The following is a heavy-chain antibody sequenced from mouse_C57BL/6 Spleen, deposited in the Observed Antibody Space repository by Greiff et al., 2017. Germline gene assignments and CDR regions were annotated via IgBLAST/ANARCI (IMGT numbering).Heavy chain of an antibody. Sequence: EVQLQQSGPELVKPGASVKIPCKASGYTFTDYNMDWVKQSHGKSLEWIGDINPNNGGTIYNQKFKGKATLTLDKSSSTAYMELRSLTSEDTAVYYCSRGTTVVATRLPWFAYWGQGTLVTVSA. V-gene: IGHV1-18*01. CDR2: INPNNGGT. D-gene: IGHD1-1*01. CDR3: SRGTTVVATRLPWFAY. J-gene: IGHJ3*01. CDR1: GYTFTDYN.